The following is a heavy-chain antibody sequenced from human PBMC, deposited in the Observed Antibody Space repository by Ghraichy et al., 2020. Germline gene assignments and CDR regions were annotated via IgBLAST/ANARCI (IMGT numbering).Heavy chain of an antibody. D-gene: IGHD1/OR15-1a*01. V-gene: IGHV3-23*01. CDR2: ISGSGGST. CDR3: AKRSTGAGTIDQ. CDR1: GFTFNSYA. Sequence: GGSLRLSCAASGFTFNSYAMSWVRQAPGKGLEWVSAISGSGGSTYYADSVKGRFTISRDNSKNTLYLQMNSLRAEDTAVYYCAKRSTGAGTIDQWGQGTPVPGFS. J-gene: IGHJ4*02.